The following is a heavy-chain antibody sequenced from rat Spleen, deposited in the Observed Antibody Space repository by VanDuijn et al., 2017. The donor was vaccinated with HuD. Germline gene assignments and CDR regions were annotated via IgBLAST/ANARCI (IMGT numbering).Heavy chain of an antibody. CDR2: ITNTGGST. CDR3: TRAYGYTYYYDY. Sequence: EVQLVESGGGLVQPGRSLKLSCVASGFTFNNYWMTWIRQAPGKGLEWVASITNTGGSTYYPDSVKGRFTIPRDNAKSTLYLQMNSLRSEDTATYYCTRAYGYTYYYDYWGQGVMVTVSS. J-gene: IGHJ2*01. V-gene: IGHV5-31*01. CDR1: GFTFNNYW. D-gene: IGHD1-9*01.